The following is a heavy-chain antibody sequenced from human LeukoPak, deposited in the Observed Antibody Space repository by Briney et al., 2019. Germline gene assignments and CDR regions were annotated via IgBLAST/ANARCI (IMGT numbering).Heavy chain of an antibody. CDR1: GVSISSYY. CDR2: IYNSGSI. Sequence: SETLSLTCTVSGVSISSYYWSWIRQPPGKGLEWIGYIYNSGSINYNPSLKSRVTISVDTSKNQFSLKLSSVTAADTAVYYCARGLAAAGTSYFDYWGQGTLVTVSS. D-gene: IGHD6-13*01. V-gene: IGHV4-59*01. CDR3: ARGLAAAGTSYFDY. J-gene: IGHJ4*02.